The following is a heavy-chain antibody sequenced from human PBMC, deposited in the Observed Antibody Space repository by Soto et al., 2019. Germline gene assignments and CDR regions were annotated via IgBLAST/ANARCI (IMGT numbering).Heavy chain of an antibody. CDR3: ARIPYDNNGTIFDY. CDR2: IYAGTIT. J-gene: IGHJ4*02. V-gene: IGHV3-53*01. Sequence: EVQLVESGGGLIQPGGSLRLSCAVSGITVSSYYMSWVRQAAGKGLEWVSVIYAGTITYYADSVKGRFTIYRDNSKNTLNLEMNQLRVEDPAVYYCARIPYDNNGTIFDYWGQGTLVTVSS. CDR1: GITVSSYY. D-gene: IGHD3-22*01.